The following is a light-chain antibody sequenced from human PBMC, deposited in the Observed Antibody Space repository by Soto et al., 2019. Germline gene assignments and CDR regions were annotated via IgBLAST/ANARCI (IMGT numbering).Light chain of an antibody. J-gene: IGKJ4*01. CDR1: QSLNSL. Sequence: DIQMTQSPSTLSASVGDRVTITCRASQSLNSLLAWYQQKPGRAPKLLIYDASTLESGVPSGFSGSGSGTEFTLTISSLQPDDFATYYCQQYDSYPLTFGGGTKVDIK. CDR2: DAS. CDR3: QQYDSYPLT. V-gene: IGKV1-5*01.